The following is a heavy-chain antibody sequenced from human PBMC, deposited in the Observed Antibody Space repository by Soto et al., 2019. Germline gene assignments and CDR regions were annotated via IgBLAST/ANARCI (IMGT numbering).Heavy chain of an antibody. Sequence: QVQLVESGGGLVKPGGSLRLSCAASGFTFSDYYMSWIRQAPGKVLEWVSYISSSGSTIYYADSVKGRFTISRDNAKNSLYLQMNSLRAEDTAVYYCARDDTAMAYYYYYSMDFWGKGTTVTVSS. CDR1: GFTFSDYY. D-gene: IGHD5-18*01. CDR3: ARDDTAMAYYYYYSMDF. V-gene: IGHV3-11*01. J-gene: IGHJ6*03. CDR2: ISSSGSTI.